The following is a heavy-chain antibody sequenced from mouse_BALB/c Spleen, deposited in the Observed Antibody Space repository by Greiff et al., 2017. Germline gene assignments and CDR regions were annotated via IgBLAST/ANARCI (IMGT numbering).Heavy chain of an antibody. J-gene: IGHJ4*01. CDR3: AMSLYGSTLYYAMDY. D-gene: IGHD1-1*01. CDR2: IWAGGST. Sequence: QVQLKESGPGLVAPSQSLSITCTVSGFSLTSYGVHWVRQPPGKGLEWLGVIWAGGSTNYNSALMSRLSISKDNSKSQVFLKMNSLQTDDTAMYYCAMSLYGSTLYYAMDYWGQGTSVTVSS. CDR1: GFSLTSYG. V-gene: IGHV2-9*02.